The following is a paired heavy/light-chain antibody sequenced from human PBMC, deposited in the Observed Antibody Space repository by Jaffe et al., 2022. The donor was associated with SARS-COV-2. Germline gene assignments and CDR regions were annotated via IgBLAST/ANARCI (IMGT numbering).Light chain of an antibody. Sequence: IVLTQSPGTLSLSPGERATLSCRASQNVSSSYLAWYQQQPGQAPRLLIFGVAGRATGIPDRFSGSGSGTDFTLTIRRLEPEDSAVYYCHLRQTFGQGTKVEIK. CDR3: HLRQT. CDR2: GVA. J-gene: IGKJ1*01. V-gene: IGKV3-20*01. CDR1: QNVSSSY.
Heavy chain of an antibody. CDR2: ISGSSDTI. CDR1: GFNFSTYP. D-gene: IGHD1-26*01. V-gene: IGHV3-21*01. J-gene: IGHJ5*02. Sequence: EVHLVESGGGLVKPGGSLRLSCAASGFNFSTYPMNWVRQAPGKGLEWVSSISGSSDTIYHADSVRGRFTISRDNAKNSLYLQMDSLRAEDTAVYYCVRDLYSGIYDWFDTWGQGTRVSVSS. CDR3: VRDLYSGIYDWFDT.